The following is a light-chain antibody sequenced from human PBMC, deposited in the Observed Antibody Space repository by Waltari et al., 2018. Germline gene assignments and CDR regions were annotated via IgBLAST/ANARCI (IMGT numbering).Light chain of an antibody. V-gene: IGLV3-19*01. CDR1: SLRTYY. Sequence: SSELTQDPAVSVALGQTVRITCQGDSLRTYYVSWFHQKPGQAPALVIYGKNNRPSGIPERFSASSSGSTASLTIIGAQAEDEADYYCHSRDSSGDVLIGGWTKLTVV. CDR3: HSRDSSGDVL. J-gene: IGLJ2*01. CDR2: GKN.